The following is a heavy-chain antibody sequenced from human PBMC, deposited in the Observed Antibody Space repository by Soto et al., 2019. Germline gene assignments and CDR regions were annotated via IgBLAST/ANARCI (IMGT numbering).Heavy chain of an antibody. CDR2: ITHDGSNT. V-gene: IGHV3-30*18. CDR1: GFTLSNTG. Sequence: QVQLVESGGGVVQPGRSLRLSCVASGFTLSNTGMHWVRQAPGKGLEWVAMITHDGSNTYYGDSVKGRFTISRDNSWNTLYMQMDSLRPEDPSVYYCAKDWGSRGWFNSSAPWGQGTLGTFSA. J-gene: IGHJ5*02. CDR3: AKDWGSRGWFNSSAP. D-gene: IGHD6-19*01.